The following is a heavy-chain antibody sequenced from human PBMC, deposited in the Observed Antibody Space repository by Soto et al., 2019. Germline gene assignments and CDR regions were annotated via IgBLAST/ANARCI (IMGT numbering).Heavy chain of an antibody. D-gene: IGHD2-8*01. J-gene: IGHJ4*02. Sequence: SETLSLTCTVSGGSISSYYWSWIRQPPGKGLEWIGYIYYSGSTNYNPSLKSRVTISVDTSKNQFSLKLSSVTAADTAVYYCARDRGVLGTWGQGTLVTVSS. V-gene: IGHV4-59*01. CDR1: GGSISSYY. CDR3: ARDRGVLGT. CDR2: IYYSGST.